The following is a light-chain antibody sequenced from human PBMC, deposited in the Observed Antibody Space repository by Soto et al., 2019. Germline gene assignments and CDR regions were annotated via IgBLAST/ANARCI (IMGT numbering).Light chain of an antibody. CDR1: QGISSY. Sequence: DIRLTQSPSFLSASVGDRVTITCRASQGISSYLAWYQQKSGKAPKLLIYAASTLQSGVPSRFSGSGSGTEFTLTISSLQPEDFATYYCQQLNSFPLTFGGGTKVEIK. CDR3: QQLNSFPLT. V-gene: IGKV1-9*01. CDR2: AAS. J-gene: IGKJ4*01.